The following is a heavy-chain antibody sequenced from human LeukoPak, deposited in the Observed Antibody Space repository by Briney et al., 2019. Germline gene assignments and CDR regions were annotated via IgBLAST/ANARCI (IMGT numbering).Heavy chain of an antibody. CDR2: FDPEDGET. CDR1: GYILTELS. CDR3: ATDPGVDTAVLRDY. Sequence: GASVKVSCKVSGYILTELSMHWVRQAPGKGLEWMGGFDPEDGETIYAQKFQDRVTMTTDTSTSTAYMELRSLRSDDTAVYYCATDPGVDTAVLRDYWGQGTLVTVSS. D-gene: IGHD5-18*01. J-gene: IGHJ4*02. V-gene: IGHV1-24*01.